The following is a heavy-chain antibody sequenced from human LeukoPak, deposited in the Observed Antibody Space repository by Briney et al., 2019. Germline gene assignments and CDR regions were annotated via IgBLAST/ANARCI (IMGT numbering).Heavy chain of an antibody. V-gene: IGHV4-59*08. CDR1: GGSISSYY. CDR3: GRRMGGDYGPWFDP. D-gene: IGHD4-17*01. J-gene: IGHJ5*02. Sequence: PSESLSLTCTVSGGSISSYYWSWTRQPPGKGLEWIGYIYYSGSTNYNPSLKSRVIISVDTSKNQFSLKLSSVTAADTAVYYCGRRMGGDYGPWFDPWDQGTLGTVSS. CDR2: IYYSGST.